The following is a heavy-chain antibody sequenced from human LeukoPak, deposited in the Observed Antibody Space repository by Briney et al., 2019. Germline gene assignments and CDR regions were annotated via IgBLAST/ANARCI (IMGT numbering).Heavy chain of an antibody. J-gene: IGHJ4*02. CDR2: VYHSGST. D-gene: IGHD5-12*01. CDR1: GGSISTYY. V-gene: IGHV4-59*01. Sequence: PSETLSLTCTVSGGSISTYYWSWIRQPPGKGLEWIGYVYHSGSTKYNPSLKSRVTISVDTSQNQFSLKLSSVTAADTAVYYCARDGYSGSDALWGQGTLVTVSS. CDR3: ARDGYSGSDAL.